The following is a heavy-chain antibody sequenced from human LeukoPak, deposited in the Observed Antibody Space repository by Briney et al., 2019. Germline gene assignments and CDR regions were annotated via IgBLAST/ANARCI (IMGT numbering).Heavy chain of an antibody. CDR1: GFTVSSNY. D-gene: IGHD3-3*01. CDR3: AKDDIRGPITIFGVVINPKYYFDY. Sequence: PAGSLRLSGAASGFTVSSNYMSWVRQAPGKGLEWVSAISGSGGSTYYADSVKGRFTISRDNSKNTLYLQMNSLRAEDTAVYYCAKDDIRGPITIFGVVINPKYYFDYWGQGTLVTVSS. J-gene: IGHJ4*02. V-gene: IGHV3-23*01. CDR2: ISGSGGST.